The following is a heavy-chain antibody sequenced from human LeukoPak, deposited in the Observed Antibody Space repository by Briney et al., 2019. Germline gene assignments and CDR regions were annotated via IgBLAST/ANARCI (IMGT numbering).Heavy chain of an antibody. D-gene: IGHD2-15*01. CDR3: ARGSRVGAPGSWFDP. J-gene: IGHJ5*02. CDR1: GFTFSSYA. V-gene: IGHV3-23*01. CDR2: ISGSGGST. Sequence: PGGSLRLSCAASGFTFSSYAMSWVRQAPGKGLEWVSAISGSGGSTYYADSVKGRFTISRDNAKNTLYLQMNSLRAEDTAVYYCARGSRVGAPGSWFDPWGQGTLVTVSA.